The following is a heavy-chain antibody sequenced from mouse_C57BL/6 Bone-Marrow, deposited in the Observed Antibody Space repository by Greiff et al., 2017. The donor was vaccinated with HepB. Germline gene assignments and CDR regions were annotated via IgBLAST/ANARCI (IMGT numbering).Heavy chain of an antibody. J-gene: IGHJ3*01. CDR1: GYTFTSYW. CDR3: ARRLGFAY. D-gene: IGHD4-1*01. CDR2: IDPSDSYT. V-gene: IGHV1-50*01. Sequence: QVQLKQPGAELVKPGASVKLSCKASGYTFTSYWMQWVKQRPGQGLEWIGEIDPSDSYTNYNQKFKGKATLTVDTSSSTVYMQLSSLTSEDSAVYYCARRLGFAYWGQGTLVTVSA.